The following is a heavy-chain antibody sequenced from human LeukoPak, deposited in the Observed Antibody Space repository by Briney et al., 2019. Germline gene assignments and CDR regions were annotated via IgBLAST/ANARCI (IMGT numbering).Heavy chain of an antibody. CDR3: ARGRYGSGGYYPAADV. Sequence: GGSLRLSCAAAGFTVNSNYMSWVRQAPGKGLEWVSLIYSDGSTYYADSVKGRFTISRDNSKNTLYLQMNSLRAEDTAVHYCARGRYGSGGYYPAADVWGQGTTVTVSS. CDR1: GFTVNSNY. D-gene: IGHD3-10*01. J-gene: IGHJ6*02. V-gene: IGHV3-66*01. CDR2: IYSDGST.